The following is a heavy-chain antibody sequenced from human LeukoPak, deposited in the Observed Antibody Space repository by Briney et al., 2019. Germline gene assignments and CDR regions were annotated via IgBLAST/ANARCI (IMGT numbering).Heavy chain of an antibody. D-gene: IGHD6-6*01. V-gene: IGHV4-4*07. CDR2: IYTSGST. J-gene: IGHJ6*03. CDR1: GGSISSYY. CDR3: VGQKWGYSSSSSDYYYYMDV. Sequence: SETLSLTCTVSGGSISSYYWSWIRQPAGKGLEWIGRIYTSGSTNYNPSLKSRVTMSVDTSKNQFSLKLSSVTAADTAVYYCVGQKWGYSSSSSDYYYYMDVWGKGTTVTVSS.